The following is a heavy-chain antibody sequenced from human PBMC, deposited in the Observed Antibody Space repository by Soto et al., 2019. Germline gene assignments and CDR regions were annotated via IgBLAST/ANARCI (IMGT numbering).Heavy chain of an antibody. CDR2: IYYSGST. Sequence: HLQLQESGPGLVKPSETLSLTCTVSGGPISGSSYYWGWVRQPPGKGLEWIGSIYYSGSTYYNPSLNSRVTISVDTSKNQFSLKLSSVTAADTAVYFCARQFCTSSVCYTYFDYWGQGILVTVSS. CDR1: GGPISGSSYY. D-gene: IGHD2-2*02. V-gene: IGHV4-39*01. CDR3: ARQFCTSSVCYTYFDY. J-gene: IGHJ4*02.